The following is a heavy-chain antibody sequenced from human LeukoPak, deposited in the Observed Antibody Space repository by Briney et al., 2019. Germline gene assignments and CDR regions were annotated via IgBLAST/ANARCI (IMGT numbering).Heavy chain of an antibody. CDR3: AREVAPYYDIWTGYFHRVGAFDI. CDR1: GFTFSDYY. D-gene: IGHD3-9*01. Sequence: GGSLRLSCAASGFTFSDYYMSWIRQAPGKGLEWVSYISSSGSTIYYADSVKGRFTISRDNAKNSLYLQMNSLRAEDTAVYYCAREVAPYYDIWTGYFHRVGAFDIWGQGTMVTVSS. V-gene: IGHV3-11*01. CDR2: ISSSGSTI. J-gene: IGHJ3*02.